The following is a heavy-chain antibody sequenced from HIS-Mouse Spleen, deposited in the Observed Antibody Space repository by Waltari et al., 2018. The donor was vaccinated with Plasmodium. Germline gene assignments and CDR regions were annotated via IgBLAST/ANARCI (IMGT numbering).Heavy chain of an antibody. CDR1: GGTCVGHG. Sequence: LRHPSGAAGGTCVGHGSNWVRKTPRKGLAWVSSISSSSSYIYYADSVKGRFTISRDNAKNSLYLQMNSLRAEDTAVYYCAREDILTGYYNDYWYFDLWGRGTLVTVSS. D-gene: IGHD3-9*01. J-gene: IGHJ2*01. CDR3: AREDILTGYYNDYWYFDL. V-gene: IGHV3-21*01. CDR2: ISSSSSYI.